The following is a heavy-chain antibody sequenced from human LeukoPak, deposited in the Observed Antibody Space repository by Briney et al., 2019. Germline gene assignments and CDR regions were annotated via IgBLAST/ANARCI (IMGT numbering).Heavy chain of an antibody. D-gene: IGHD2-15*01. CDR3: ARVVVVAAVWFDP. CDR1: GGSISTSNYY. CDR2: IYTSGST. V-gene: IGHV4-61*02. J-gene: IGHJ5*02. Sequence: SETLSLTCTVSGGSISTSNYYWGWIRQPAGKGLEWIGRIYTSGSTNYNPSLKSRVTISVDTSKNQFSLKLSSVTAADTAVYYCARVVVVAAVWFDPWGQGTLVTVSS.